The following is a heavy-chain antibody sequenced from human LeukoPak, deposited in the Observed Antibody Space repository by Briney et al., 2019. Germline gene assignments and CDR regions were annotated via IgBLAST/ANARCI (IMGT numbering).Heavy chain of an antibody. CDR3: GRQLEAYGLAADY. CDR1: SDSINRDS. V-gene: IGHV4-59*08. Sequence: SETLSLICTVSSDSINRDSWSWVRQPPGTGLEWIGNISYSGTTNYNPSLKRRVTMSVDTSKNQISLKLYSVTAADSAVYYCGRQLEAYGLAADYWGQGTLVTVSS. D-gene: IGHD3/OR15-3a*01. J-gene: IGHJ4*02. CDR2: ISYSGTT.